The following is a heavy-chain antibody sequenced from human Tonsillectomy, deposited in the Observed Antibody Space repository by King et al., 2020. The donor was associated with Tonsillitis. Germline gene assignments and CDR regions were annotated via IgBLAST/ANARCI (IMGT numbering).Heavy chain of an antibody. D-gene: IGHD3-22*01. Sequence: VQLQESGPGLVKPSETLSLTCTVSGGSISSYYWSWIRQPPGKGLEWIGYIYYSGSTNYNPSLKSRVTISVDTSKNQFSLKLSSVTAADTAVYYCARAKDSSGYYPSKWGYYFDYWGQGTLVTVSS. J-gene: IGHJ4*02. CDR2: IYYSGST. CDR3: ARAKDSSGYYPSKWGYYFDY. V-gene: IGHV4-59*01. CDR1: GGSISSYY.